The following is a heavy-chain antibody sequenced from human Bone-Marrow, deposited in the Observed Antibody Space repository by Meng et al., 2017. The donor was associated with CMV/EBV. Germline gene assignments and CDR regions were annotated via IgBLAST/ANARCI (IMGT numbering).Heavy chain of an antibody. D-gene: IGHD3-22*01. CDR3: ARDTPSMIVVGGFDY. Sequence: WVRQPPGKGLEWIGSIYYSGSTYYNPSLKSRVTISVDTSKNQFSLKLSSVTAADTAVYYCARDTPSMIVVGGFDYWGQGTLVTVSS. J-gene: IGHJ4*02. V-gene: IGHV4-39*07. CDR2: IYYSGST.